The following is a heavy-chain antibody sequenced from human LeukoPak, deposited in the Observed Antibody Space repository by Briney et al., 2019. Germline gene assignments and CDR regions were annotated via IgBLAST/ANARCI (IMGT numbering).Heavy chain of an antibody. D-gene: IGHD1-1*01. CDR3: ARGQGSSYNWNDAREDY. CDR2: IYTSGST. Sequence: SETLSLTCTVAGDSINNGSYYWSWIRQPAGKGLEWIGRIYTSGSTRYNPSLKSRLTISVDTSKNQFSLTLNSVTAADTAVYYCARGQGSSYNWNDAREDYWGQGTLVTVSS. CDR1: GDSINNGSYY. J-gene: IGHJ4*02. V-gene: IGHV4-61*02.